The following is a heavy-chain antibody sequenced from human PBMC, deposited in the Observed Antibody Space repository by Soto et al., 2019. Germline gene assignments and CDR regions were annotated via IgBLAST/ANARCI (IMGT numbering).Heavy chain of an antibody. J-gene: IGHJ4*02. D-gene: IGHD2-21*02. Sequence: EVQLLESGGGLVQPGGSLRLSCEASGFSFSGYAMNWVRQAPGKGLEWVSSISGSGTTTYYADSVKGRFTIARDNSKNSLYLQMNSLRAEDTAVYYCARDRGVVTAIYYWGQGTLVTVSS. V-gene: IGHV3-23*01. CDR1: GFSFSGYA. CDR3: ARDRGVVTAIYY. CDR2: ISGSGTTT.